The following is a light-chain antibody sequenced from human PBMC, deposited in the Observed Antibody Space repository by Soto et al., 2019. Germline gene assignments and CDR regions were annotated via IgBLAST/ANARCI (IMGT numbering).Light chain of an antibody. CDR1: HPISNY. J-gene: IGKJ5*01. CDR3: QKTYATPIN. V-gene: IGKV1-39*01. CDR2: GAS. Sequence: DIPMTHSPSSLSASVVDRVPITFLASHPISNYLNWYQHRPGKAPKLLIYGASTLQSGVPSRFSGSESGADFTLTITSLQPEDCATYYCQKTYATPINFGQGTRLEIK.